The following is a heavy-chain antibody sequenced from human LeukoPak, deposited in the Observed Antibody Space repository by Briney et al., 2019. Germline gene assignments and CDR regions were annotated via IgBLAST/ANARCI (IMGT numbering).Heavy chain of an antibody. CDR1: GFTFSDHY. D-gene: IGHD1-26*01. CDR2: TRNKANSYTT. CDR3: AGEIPEWELLSWGFDY. V-gene: IGHV3-72*01. J-gene: IGHJ4*02. Sequence: GGSLRLSCAASGFTFSDHYMDWVRQAPGKGLEWVGRTRNKANSYTTEYAASVKGRFTISRDDSKNSLYLQMNSLKTEDTAVYYCAGEIPEWELLSWGFDYWGQGTLVTVSS.